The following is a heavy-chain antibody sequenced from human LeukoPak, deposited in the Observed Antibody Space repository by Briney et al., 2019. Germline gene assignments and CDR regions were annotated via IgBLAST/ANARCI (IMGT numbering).Heavy chain of an antibody. D-gene: IGHD7-27*01. CDR3: ARDQTGDLFDY. Sequence: GGSLRLSCAASGFNFSDYYITWIRQAPGKGLEWVSYISSSGSTIYYADSVKGRFTISRDNAKNSLYLQMNSLRAEDTAVYYCARDQTGDLFDYWGQGALVTVSS. CDR1: GFNFSDYY. V-gene: IGHV3-11*01. CDR2: ISSSGSTI. J-gene: IGHJ4*02.